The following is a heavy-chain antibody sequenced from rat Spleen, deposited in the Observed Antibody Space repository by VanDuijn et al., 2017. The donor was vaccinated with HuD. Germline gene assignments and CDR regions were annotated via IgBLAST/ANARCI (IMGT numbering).Heavy chain of an antibody. CDR2: MWSGGST. CDR1: GFSLIRYN. Sequence: QVQLKESGPGLVQPSQTLSLTCTVSGFSLIRYNVHWVRQPPGKGLEWMGIMWSGGSTIYNSALKSRLSISRDTSKSQVFLKINSLQTEDTAIYYCTRRGGDLDFDYWGQGVMVTVSS. CDR3: TRRGGDLDFDY. J-gene: IGHJ2*01. D-gene: IGHD1-11*01. V-gene: IGHV2-1*01.